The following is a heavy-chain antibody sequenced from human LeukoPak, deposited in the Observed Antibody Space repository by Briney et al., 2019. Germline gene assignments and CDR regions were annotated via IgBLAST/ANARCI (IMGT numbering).Heavy chain of an antibody. CDR1: GYTFTSYG. V-gene: IGHV1-18*01. J-gene: IGHJ4*02. D-gene: IGHD2-2*01. Sequence: ASVKVSCKASGYTFTSYGISWVRQAPGQGLEWMGWISAYNGNTNYAQKLQGRVTMTTDTSTSTAYMELRSLRSDDTAVYHCARDLGAVVPAAIDFDYWGQGTLVTVSS. CDR2: ISAYNGNT. CDR3: ARDLGAVVPAAIDFDY.